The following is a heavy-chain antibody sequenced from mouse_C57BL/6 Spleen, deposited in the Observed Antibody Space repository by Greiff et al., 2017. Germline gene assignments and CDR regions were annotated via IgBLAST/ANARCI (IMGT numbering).Heavy chain of an antibody. CDR2: INPSSGYT. D-gene: IGHD3-1*01. Sequence: QVQLQQSGAELAKPGASVKLSCKASGYTFTSYWMHWVKQRPGQGLEWIGYINPSSGYTKYNQKFKDKATLTVDTSSSTAYMQLSSLTSEDSAVYYCARSGPYAMDYWGQGTSVTVSS. J-gene: IGHJ4*01. CDR1: GYTFTSYW. CDR3: ARSGPYAMDY. V-gene: IGHV1-7*01.